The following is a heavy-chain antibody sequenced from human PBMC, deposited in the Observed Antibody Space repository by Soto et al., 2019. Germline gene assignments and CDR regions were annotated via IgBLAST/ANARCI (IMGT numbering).Heavy chain of an antibody. Sequence: QVQLQESGPGLVKPSETLSLTCTVSGGSISSYYWSWIRQPPGKGLEWIGYIYYSGSTNYNPSLKSRVPISVDTSKNQFSLKLSSVTAADTAVYYCARLGSSPVDAFDIWGQGTMVTVSS. D-gene: IGHD6-6*01. CDR1: GGSISSYY. CDR2: IYYSGST. V-gene: IGHV4-59*08. CDR3: ARLGSSPVDAFDI. J-gene: IGHJ3*02.